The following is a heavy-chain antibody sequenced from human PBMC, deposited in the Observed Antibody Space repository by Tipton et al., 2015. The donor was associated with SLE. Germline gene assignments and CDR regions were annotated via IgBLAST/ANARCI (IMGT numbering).Heavy chain of an antibody. Sequence: TLSLTCTVSGGSISSHYWSWNRQPPGKGLEWIGYIYYSESTNYNPSLKSRVTISVGTSKNQFSLKLSSVTAADTAVYYCARWMLYFDYWGQGTLVTVSS. D-gene: IGHD2-2*03. V-gene: IGHV4-59*11. CDR3: ARWMLYFDY. J-gene: IGHJ4*02. CDR2: IYYSEST. CDR1: GGSISSHY.